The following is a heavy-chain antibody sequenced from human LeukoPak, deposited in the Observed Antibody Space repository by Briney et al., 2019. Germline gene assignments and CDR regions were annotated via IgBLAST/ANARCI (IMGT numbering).Heavy chain of an antibody. D-gene: IGHD5-18*01. J-gene: IGHJ4*02. CDR3: AGNNGYSYAFDY. CDR2: INPNSGGT. V-gene: IGHV1-2*02. CDR1: GYTFTGYY. Sequence: ASVKVSCKASGYTFTGYYMHWVRQAPGQGLEWMGWINPNSGGTNYAQKFQGRVTMTRDTSISTAYMELGRLRSDDTAVYYCAGNNGYSYAFDYWGQGTLVTVSS.